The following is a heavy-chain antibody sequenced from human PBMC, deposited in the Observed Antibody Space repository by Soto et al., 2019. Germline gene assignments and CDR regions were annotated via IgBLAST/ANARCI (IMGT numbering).Heavy chain of an antibody. V-gene: IGHV3-53*04. D-gene: IGHD2-2*01. CDR3: AKYCSSTSCYETHDAFDI. CDR1: GFTVSSNY. J-gene: IGHJ3*02. CDR2: MYSGGST. Sequence: EVQLVESGGGLVQPGGSLRLSCAASGFTVSSNYMSWVRQAPGKGLEWVSVMYSGGSTYYADSVKGRFTISRHNSKNTLYLQMNSLRAEDTAVYYCAKYCSSTSCYETHDAFDIWGQGTMVTVSS.